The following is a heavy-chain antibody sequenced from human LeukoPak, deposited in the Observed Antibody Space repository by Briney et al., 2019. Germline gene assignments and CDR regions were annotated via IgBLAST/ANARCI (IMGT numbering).Heavy chain of an antibody. CDR1: GFTFNSYG. D-gene: IGHD3-22*01. CDR3: ARKAAPTSGYDY. Sequence: GGSLRLSCAVSGFTFNSYGMSWVRQAPGKGLEWVSAISGSGDRTYYADSVKGRFTISRDNSKNTLNLQMNSLRAEDTAVYYCARKAAPTSGYDYWGQGILVTVSS. CDR2: ISGSGDRT. J-gene: IGHJ4*02. V-gene: IGHV3-23*01.